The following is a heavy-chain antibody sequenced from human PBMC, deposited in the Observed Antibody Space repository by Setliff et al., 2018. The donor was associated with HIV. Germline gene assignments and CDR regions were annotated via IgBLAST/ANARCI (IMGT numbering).Heavy chain of an antibody. CDR3: ATRRGGGSSAYPPFEY. V-gene: IGHV1-69*13. Sequence: SVKVSCKASGGTFSRYVISWVRQAPGQGLEWLGEIIPFFATANYAQKFQGRVTITADESTSTVFMQLSSLRSEDPAAYYCATRRGGGSSAYPPFEYWGQGTLVTVSS. J-gene: IGHJ4*02. CDR2: IIPFFATA. D-gene: IGHD3-16*01. CDR1: GGTFSRYV.